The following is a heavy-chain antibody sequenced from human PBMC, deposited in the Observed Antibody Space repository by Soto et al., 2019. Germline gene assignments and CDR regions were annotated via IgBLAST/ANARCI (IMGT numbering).Heavy chain of an antibody. D-gene: IGHD6-19*01. CDR3: ARDRGSGWNPGLCLDY. V-gene: IGHV6-1*01. Sequence: KQSQTLSLTCAISGDSVSSNSAAWNWIRQSPSRGLEWLGRTYYRSKWYNDYAVSVKSRITINPDTSKNQFSLQLNSVTPEDTAVYYCARDRGSGWNPGLCLDYWGQGTLVTVSS. J-gene: IGHJ4*02. CDR1: GDSVSSNSAA. CDR2: TYYRSKWYN.